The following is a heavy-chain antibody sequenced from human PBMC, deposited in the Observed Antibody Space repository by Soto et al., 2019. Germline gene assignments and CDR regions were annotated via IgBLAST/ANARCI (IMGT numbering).Heavy chain of an antibody. CDR2: ISGSGGST. CDR3: ATRLRGGPFDY. CDR1: GCTFSSYA. Sequence: GSLRLSCAASGCTFSSYAMSWVRQAPGKGLEWVSAISGSGGSTYYADSVKGRFTISRDNSKNTLYLQMNSLRAEDTAVYYCATRLRGGPFDYWGQGTLVTVSS. D-gene: IGHD4-17*01. V-gene: IGHV3-23*01. J-gene: IGHJ4*02.